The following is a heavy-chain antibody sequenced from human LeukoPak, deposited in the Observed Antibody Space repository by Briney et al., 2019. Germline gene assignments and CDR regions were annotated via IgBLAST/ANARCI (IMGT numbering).Heavy chain of an antibody. CDR1: GGSISSGGYY. V-gene: IGHV4-31*03. D-gene: IGHD4-11*01. J-gene: IGHJ6*02. CDR3: ARESYSNYYYYGMDV. Sequence: SETLSLTCTVSGGSISSGGYYWSWIRQHPGKGLERIGYIYYSGSTYYDPSLKSRVTISVDTSKNQFSLKLSSVTAADTAVYYCARESYSNYYYYGMDVWGQGTTVTVSS. CDR2: IYYSGST.